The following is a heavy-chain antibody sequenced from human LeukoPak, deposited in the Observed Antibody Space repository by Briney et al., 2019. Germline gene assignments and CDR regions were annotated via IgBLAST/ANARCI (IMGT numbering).Heavy chain of an antibody. CDR2: IKQDGSEK. V-gene: IGHV3-7*01. D-gene: IGHD6-19*01. Sequence: PGGSLRLSCAASGFTFSSYAMSWVRQAPGKGLEWVANIKQDGSEKYYVDSVKGRFTISRDNAKNSLYLQMNSLRAEDTAVYYCAREGQWLVRLFDYWGQGTLVTVSS. CDR3: AREGQWLVRLFDY. CDR1: GFTFSSYA. J-gene: IGHJ4*02.